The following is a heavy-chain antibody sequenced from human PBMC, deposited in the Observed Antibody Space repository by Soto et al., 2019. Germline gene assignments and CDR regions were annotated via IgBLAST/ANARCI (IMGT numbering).Heavy chain of an antibody. CDR3: ARVRDWFDH. CDR2: IDHSGYT. Sequence: QVQLQQWGAGLLKPSETLSLTCAVYGGSFSGYYWNWIRQPPGKGLEWIGEIDHSGYTNYNPSLKSRVTISVDQTKSQCALRLTSVTAADTAVYYCARVRDWFDHWGQGTLVTVSS. D-gene: IGHD3-3*01. CDR1: GGSFSGYY. J-gene: IGHJ5*02. V-gene: IGHV4-34*01.